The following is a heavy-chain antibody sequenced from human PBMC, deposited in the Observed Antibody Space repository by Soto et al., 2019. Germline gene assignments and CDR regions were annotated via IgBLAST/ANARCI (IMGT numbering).Heavy chain of an antibody. J-gene: IGHJ5*02. CDR2: ISWNSGSI. CDR1: GFTFDDYA. D-gene: IGHD6-13*01. V-gene: IGHV3-9*01. CDR3: PKDLRIAAACTVGVTPLGFDP. Sequence: EVQLVESGGGLVQPGRSLRLSCAASGFTFDDYAMHWVRQAPGKGLEWVSGISWNSGSIGYADSVKGRLTISRDNAKNSLYLQMHPLRAEDTALYYCPKDLRIAAACTVGVTPLGFDPWGQGTLVTVSS.